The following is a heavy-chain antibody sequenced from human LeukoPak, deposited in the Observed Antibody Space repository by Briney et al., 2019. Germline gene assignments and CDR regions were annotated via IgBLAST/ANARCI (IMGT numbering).Heavy chain of an antibody. D-gene: IGHD2-15*01. Sequence: SETLSLTCTVSGGSISSYYWSWIRQPPGKGLEWIGYIYYSGSTNYNPSLKSRVTISVDTSKNQFSLKLSSVTAADTAVYYCARPKTGRYCSGGSCPFDYWGQGTLVTVSS. J-gene: IGHJ4*02. V-gene: IGHV4-59*08. CDR1: GGSISSYY. CDR3: ARPKTGRYCSGGSCPFDY. CDR2: IYYSGST.